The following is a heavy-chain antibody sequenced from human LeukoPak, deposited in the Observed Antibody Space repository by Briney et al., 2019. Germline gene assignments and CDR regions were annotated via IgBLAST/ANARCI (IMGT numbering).Heavy chain of an antibody. CDR2: ISSDGSST. J-gene: IGHJ4*02. D-gene: IGHD1-26*01. Sequence: GGSLRLSCAASGFTFSSYAMYWVRQAPGEGLVWVSRISSDGSSTIYADSVKGRFTISRDIAKNTLYLQMNSPRAEDTAVYYCARAQMGAPTDYWGQGTLVTVSS. CDR3: ARAQMGAPTDY. V-gene: IGHV3-74*01. CDR1: GFTFSSYA.